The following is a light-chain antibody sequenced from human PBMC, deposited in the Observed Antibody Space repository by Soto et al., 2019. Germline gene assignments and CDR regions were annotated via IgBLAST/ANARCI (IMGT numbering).Light chain of an antibody. J-gene: IGLJ3*02. Sequence: QPVLTQSPSASASLGASVKLTCTLPSGHSNYAVAWHQQQPEKGPRFLVKVNSDGSHTKGDGIPDRFSGSSSGAERFLTISSLQSEDEADYYCQTWGAGWVFGGGTKLT. CDR1: SGHSNYA. CDR3: QTWGAGWV. CDR2: VNSDGSH. V-gene: IGLV4-69*01.